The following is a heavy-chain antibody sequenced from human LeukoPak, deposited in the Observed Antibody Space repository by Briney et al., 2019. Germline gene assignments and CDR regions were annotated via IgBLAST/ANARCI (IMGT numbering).Heavy chain of an antibody. Sequence: GGSLRLSCAASGFTFSSYAMSWVRQAPGKGLEWVSAISDSGGSTYYADSVKGRFTISRDNSKNTLYLQMNSLRAEDTAVYYCAKFLPTHIVVANYYFDYWGQGTLVTVSS. V-gene: IGHV3-23*01. J-gene: IGHJ4*02. CDR3: AKFLPTHIVVANYYFDY. CDR2: ISDSGGST. D-gene: IGHD2-21*01. CDR1: GFTFSSYA.